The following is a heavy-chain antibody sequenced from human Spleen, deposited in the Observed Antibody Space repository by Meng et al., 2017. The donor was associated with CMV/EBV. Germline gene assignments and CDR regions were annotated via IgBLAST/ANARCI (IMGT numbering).Heavy chain of an antibody. D-gene: IGHD3-3*02. CDR2: INPTSGGT. Sequence: ASVKVSCKASGYTFTGYFIHWVRQAPGQGLEWMGWINPTSGGTKYAQKFQCRVTMTRDTSISTAYMELSSLRSDDTAVYYCARDLGAIASASEKNWYDPWGQGTLVTVSS. CDR3: ARDLGAIASASEKNWYDP. CDR1: GYTFTGYF. J-gene: IGHJ5*02. V-gene: IGHV1-2*02.